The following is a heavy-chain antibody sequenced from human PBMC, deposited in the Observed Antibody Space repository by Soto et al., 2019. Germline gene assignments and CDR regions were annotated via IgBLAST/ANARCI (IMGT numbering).Heavy chain of an antibody. J-gene: IGHJ6*03. CDR3: ARVATDGGYYYYMDV. D-gene: IGHD4-17*01. Sequence: SETLSLTCTVSGGSISSYYWSWIRQPPGKGLEWIGYIYYSGSTNYNPSLKSRVTISVDTSKNQFSLKLSSVTAADTAVYYCARVATDGGYYYYMDVWGKGTTVTVS. CDR2: IYYSGST. CDR1: GGSISSYY. V-gene: IGHV4-59*01.